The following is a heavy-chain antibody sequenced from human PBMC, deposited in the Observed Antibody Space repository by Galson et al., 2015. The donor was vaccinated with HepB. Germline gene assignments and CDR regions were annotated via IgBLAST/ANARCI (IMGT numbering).Heavy chain of an antibody. CDR1: GFTFSSYW. J-gene: IGHJ3*02. D-gene: IGHD5-18*01. Sequence: SLRLSCAASGFTFSSYWMSWVRQAPGKGLEWVANIKQDGSEKYYVDSVKGRFTISRDNAKNSLYLQMNSLRAEDTAVYYCARPLYSYGLDAFDIWGQGTMVTVSS. CDR2: IKQDGSEK. CDR3: ARPLYSYGLDAFDI. V-gene: IGHV3-7*03.